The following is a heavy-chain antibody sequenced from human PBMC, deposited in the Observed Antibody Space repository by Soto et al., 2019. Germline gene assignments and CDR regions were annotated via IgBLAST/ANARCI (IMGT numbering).Heavy chain of an antibody. V-gene: IGHV4-34*01. CDR3: ARGRYCSGGSCYSRYYYYYMDV. Sequence: SEILSLTCAVYGGSFSGYYWSWIRQPPGKGLEWIGEINHSGSTNYNPSLKSRVTISVDTSKNQFSLKLSSVTAADTAVYYCARGRYCSGGSCYSRYYYYYMDVWGKGTTVTVSS. J-gene: IGHJ6*03. CDR1: GGSFSGYY. D-gene: IGHD2-15*01. CDR2: INHSGST.